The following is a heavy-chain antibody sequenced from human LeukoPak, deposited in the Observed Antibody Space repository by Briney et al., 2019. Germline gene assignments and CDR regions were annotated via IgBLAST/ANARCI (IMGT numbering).Heavy chain of an antibody. CDR3: ATDSGIYDPFDN. CDR1: GDSISNYF. J-gene: IGHJ5*02. V-gene: IGHV4-4*07. Sequence: SETLSLTCTVSGDSISNYFWNWIRQPAGEGLEWIGRIYSSGTTKYNPSLKSRATMSVDTSENQFSLVLRSVTAADTAVYYCATDSGIYDPFDNWGQGILVTVSS. D-gene: IGHD5/OR15-5a*01. CDR2: IYSSGTT.